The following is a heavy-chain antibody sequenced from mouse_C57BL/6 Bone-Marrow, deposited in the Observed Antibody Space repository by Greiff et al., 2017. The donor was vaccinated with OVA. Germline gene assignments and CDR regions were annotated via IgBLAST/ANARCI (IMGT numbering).Heavy chain of an antibody. D-gene: IGHD1-1*01. J-gene: IGHJ2*01. V-gene: IGHV1-82*01. CDR2: IYPGDGDT. Sequence: VQLVESGPELVKPGASVKISCKASGYAFSSSWMNWVKQRPGKGLEWLGRIYPGDGDTNYNGKFKGKATLTADKSSSTACMQLSSLTSEDSAVYFCARGNYAPYFDYRGQGTTLTVSS. CDR3: ARGNYAPYFDY. CDR1: GYAFSSSW.